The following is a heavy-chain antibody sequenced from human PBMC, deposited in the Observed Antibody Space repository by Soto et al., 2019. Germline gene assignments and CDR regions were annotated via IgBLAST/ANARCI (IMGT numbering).Heavy chain of an antibody. CDR2: IYSGGAT. CDR1: GFTVSNNY. CDR3: ARDGTYNWV. Sequence: EVQLVESGGGLVQPGGSLRLSCAASGFTVSNNYRRWVRQAPGKGREWVSLIYSGGATYYADSVKGRFTISRDNSKNTLYLQMNSLRAEDTAVYYCARDGTYNWVGGQGILVTVSS. D-gene: IGHD1-1*01. J-gene: IGHJ4*02. V-gene: IGHV3-66*01.